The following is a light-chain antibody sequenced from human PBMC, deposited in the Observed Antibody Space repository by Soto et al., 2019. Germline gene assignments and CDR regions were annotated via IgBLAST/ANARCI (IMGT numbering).Light chain of an antibody. Sequence: EIVLTQSPGTLSLSPGERATLSCRASQSVNSRFLAWYQQNPGQTPRLLMYGASRRATGIPDRFSGSGSGTDFTLTISRLEPEDFAVYYCQQYVSSPPMYTFGQGTKLEIK. CDR1: QSVNSRF. V-gene: IGKV3-20*01. J-gene: IGKJ2*01. CDR2: GAS. CDR3: QQYVSSPPMYT.